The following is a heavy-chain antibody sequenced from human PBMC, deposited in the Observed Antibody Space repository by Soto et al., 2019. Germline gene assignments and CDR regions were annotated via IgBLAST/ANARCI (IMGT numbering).Heavy chain of an antibody. V-gene: IGHV1-69*02. CDR3: ASRYCSSTSCYAHYYYYGMDV. CDR2: IIPNLGIA. D-gene: IGHD2-2*01. CDR1: GGTFSSYT. Sequence: QVQLVQSGAEVKKPGSSVKVSCKASGGTFSSYTISWVRQAPGQGLEWMGRIIPNLGIANYAQKFQGRVTITAEKSTSTAYMELSSLRSEDTAVYYCASRYCSSTSCYAHYYYYGMDVWGQGTTVTVSS. J-gene: IGHJ6*02.